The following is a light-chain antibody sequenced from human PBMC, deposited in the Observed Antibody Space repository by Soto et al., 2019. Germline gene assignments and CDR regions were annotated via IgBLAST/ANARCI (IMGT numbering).Light chain of an antibody. J-gene: IGKJ4*01. Sequence: DIQMTQSPSSLSASVGDRVTITCRASQSISSYLNWYQQKPGKAPELLIYVASSLQSGVPSRFSGSGSGTDFTLTISSLHPEDFATYYCQQSFIPPLTFGGGTRVEIK. CDR2: VAS. CDR1: QSISSY. V-gene: IGKV1-39*01. CDR3: QQSFIPPLT.